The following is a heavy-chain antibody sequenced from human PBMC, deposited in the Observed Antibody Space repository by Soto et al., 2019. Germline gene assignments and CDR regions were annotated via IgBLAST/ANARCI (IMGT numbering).Heavy chain of an antibody. J-gene: IGHJ4*02. Sequence: SETLSLTCTVSGGSISGYYWSWIRQPPGKGLEWIGYIYYSGSTNYNPSLKSRVTISVDTSKKQFSLKLSSVTAADTAVYYCASAPKRYYYDSSAYPFHYWGQGTLVTVS. CDR2: IYYSGST. CDR3: ASAPKRYYYDSSAYPFHY. D-gene: IGHD3-22*01. CDR1: GGSISGYY. V-gene: IGHV4-59*01.